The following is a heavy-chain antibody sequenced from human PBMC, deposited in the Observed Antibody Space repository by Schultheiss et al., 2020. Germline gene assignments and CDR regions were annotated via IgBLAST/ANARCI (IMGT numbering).Heavy chain of an antibody. CDR2: IYTSGST. V-gene: IGHV4-61*02. J-gene: IGHJ4*02. Sequence: SETLSLTCPVSGGSISSGSYYWSWIRQPAGKGLEWIGRIYTSGSTNYNPSLKSRVTISVDTSKNQFSLKLSSVTAADTTVYYCVGGSYHPLSYWGQGTLVTVSS. CDR1: GGSISSGSYY. CDR3: VGGSYHPLSY. D-gene: IGHD1-26*01.